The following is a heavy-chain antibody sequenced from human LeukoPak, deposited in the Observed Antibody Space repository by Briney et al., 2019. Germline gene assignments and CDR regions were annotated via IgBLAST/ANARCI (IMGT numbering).Heavy chain of an antibody. Sequence: PSETLSLTCTVSGGPISSYYWSWIRQPAGKGLEWIGRIYTSGSTNYNPSLKSRVTISVDTSKNQFSLKLSSVTAADTAVYYCARDRLYCSGGSCYSWWFDPWGQGTLVTVSS. V-gene: IGHV4-4*07. J-gene: IGHJ5*02. CDR2: IYTSGST. CDR1: GGPISSYY. D-gene: IGHD2-15*01. CDR3: ARDRLYCSGGSCYSWWFDP.